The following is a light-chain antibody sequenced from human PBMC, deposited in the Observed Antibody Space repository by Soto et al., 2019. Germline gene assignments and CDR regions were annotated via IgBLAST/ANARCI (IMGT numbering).Light chain of an antibody. J-gene: IGKJ4*01. V-gene: IGKV3D-15*01. CDR3: QEYNKWPLT. CDR1: QSVSSN. Sequence: EIVMTQSPATLSVSPGERATLSCRASQSVSSNLAWYQQKPGQAPRILIYGASTRATGIPARFSGSGSATEFSLTISSLQSEDFADYYGQEYNKWPLTFGGGTKVQIK. CDR2: GAS.